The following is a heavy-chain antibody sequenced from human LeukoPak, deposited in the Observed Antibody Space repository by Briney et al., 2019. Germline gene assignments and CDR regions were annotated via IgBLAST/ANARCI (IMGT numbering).Heavy chain of an antibody. CDR1: GFTFSSYS. CDR3: ARGGSSYWGQSKYYFDY. J-gene: IGHJ4*02. V-gene: IGHV3-21*01. CDR2: TSSSSSYI. D-gene: IGHD7-27*01. Sequence: PGGSLRLSCAASGFTFSSYSMNWVRQAPGKGLEWVSSTSSSSSYIYYADSVKGRFTISGDNAKNSLYLQMNSLRAEDTAVYYCARGGSSYWGQSKYYFDYWGQGTLVTVSS.